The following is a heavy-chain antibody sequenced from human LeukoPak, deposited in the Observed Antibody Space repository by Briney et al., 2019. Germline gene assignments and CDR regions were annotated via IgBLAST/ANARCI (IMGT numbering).Heavy chain of an antibody. CDR2: ISRDDGSK. J-gene: IGHJ4*02. D-gene: IGHD6-19*01. CDR1: GFTFDDYT. V-gene: IGHV3-43*01. Sequence: PGGSLRLSCAASGFTFDDYTMHWVLQAPGKGLEWVSLISRDDGSKYYGDSVKGRFTISRDNSKNSLYLQMNSLRTEDTALYYCAKANRFDSSGWSPFDYWGQGTLVTVSS. CDR3: AKANRFDSSGWSPFDY.